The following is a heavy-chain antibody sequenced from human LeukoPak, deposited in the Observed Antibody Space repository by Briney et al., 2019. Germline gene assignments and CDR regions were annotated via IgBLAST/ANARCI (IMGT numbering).Heavy chain of an antibody. CDR3: ARGLRWYYFDY. CDR2: IYYSGST. V-gene: IGHV4-59*01. D-gene: IGHD4-23*01. CDR1: GCSISSYY. J-gene: IGHJ4*02. Sequence: SETLSLTCTVSGCSISSYYWSWIRQPPGKGLEWIGYIYYSGSTNYNPSLKSRVTISVDTSKNQFSLKLSSVTAADTAVYYCARGLRWYYFDYWGQGTLVTVSS.